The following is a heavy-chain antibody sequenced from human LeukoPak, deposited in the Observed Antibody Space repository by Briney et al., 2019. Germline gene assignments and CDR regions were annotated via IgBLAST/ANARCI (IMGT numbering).Heavy chain of an antibody. V-gene: IGHV3-64*01. CDR1: GFTFSSYA. D-gene: IGHD3-16*02. CDR3: ARAGGFWGRYRYYDY. J-gene: IGHJ4*02. Sequence: GGSLRLSCAASGFTFSSYAMHWVRQAPGKGLEYVSAISSDGGSTYYANSVKGRFTISRDNSKNTLYLQMGSLRAEDMAVYYGARAGGFWGRYRYYDYWGQGTLVTVSS. CDR2: ISSDGGST.